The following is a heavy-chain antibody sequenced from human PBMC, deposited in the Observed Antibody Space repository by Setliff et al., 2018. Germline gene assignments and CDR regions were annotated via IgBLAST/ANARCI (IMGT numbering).Heavy chain of an antibody. Sequence: KASETLSLTCAVYGGSFSGYYWGWIRQPPGKGLEWIGSIYHSGSTYYNPSLKSRVTISVDTSKNQFSLKLSSVTAADTAVYYCARRNYYGSGSYSFGGKFDYWGQGTLVTVSS. V-gene: IGHV4-34*01. CDR1: GGSFSGYY. CDR3: ARRNYYGSGSYSFGGKFDY. CDR2: IYHSGST. D-gene: IGHD3-10*01. J-gene: IGHJ4*02.